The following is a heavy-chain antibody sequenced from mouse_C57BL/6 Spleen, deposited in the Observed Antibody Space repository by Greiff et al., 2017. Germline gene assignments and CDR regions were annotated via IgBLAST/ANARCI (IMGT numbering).Heavy chain of an antibody. D-gene: IGHD2-1*01. V-gene: IGHV14-1*01. Sequence: VQLQQSGAELVRPGASVKLSCTASGFNIKDYYMHWVKQRPEQGLEWIGRIDPEDGDTEYAPKFQGKATMTADTSSNTASLQLSSLTSEDTAVYYCIDYGNPGYAMDYGGQGTSVTGAS. CDR3: IDYGNPGYAMDY. CDR1: GFNIKDYY. CDR2: IDPEDGDT. J-gene: IGHJ4*01.